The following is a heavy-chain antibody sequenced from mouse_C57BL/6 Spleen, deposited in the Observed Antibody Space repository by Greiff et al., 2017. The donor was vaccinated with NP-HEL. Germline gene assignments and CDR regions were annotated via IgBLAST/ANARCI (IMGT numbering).Heavy chain of an antibody. D-gene: IGHD3-2*02. Sequence: QVQLQQPGAELVKPGASVKMSCKASGYTFTSYWITWVKQRPGQGLEWIGDIYPGSGSTNYNEKFKSKATLTVDTSSSTAYMQLSSLTSEYSAVYYCARYAAQVSYAMDYWGQGTSVTVSS. CDR3: ARYAAQVSYAMDY. V-gene: IGHV1-55*01. CDR2: IYPGSGST. CDR1: GYTFTSYW. J-gene: IGHJ4*01.